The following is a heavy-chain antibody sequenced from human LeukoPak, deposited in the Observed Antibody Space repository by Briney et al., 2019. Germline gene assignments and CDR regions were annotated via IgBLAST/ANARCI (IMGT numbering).Heavy chain of an antibody. Sequence: SETLSLTCTVSGGSISSGSYYWSWIRQPAGKGLEWIGRIYTSGSTNYNPSLKSRVTISVATSKNQFSLKLSSVTAADTAVYYCARSVSYCSSTSCSTGRFDPWGQGTLVTVSS. CDR1: GGSISSGSYY. CDR3: ARSVSYCSSTSCSTGRFDP. V-gene: IGHV4-61*02. J-gene: IGHJ5*02. D-gene: IGHD2-2*01. CDR2: IYTSGST.